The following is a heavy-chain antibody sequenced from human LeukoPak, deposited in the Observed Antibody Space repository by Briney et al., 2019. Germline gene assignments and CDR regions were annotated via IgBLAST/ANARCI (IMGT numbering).Heavy chain of an antibody. V-gene: IGHV3-33*01. CDR3: ARDLNYGGNDSDY. J-gene: IGHJ4*02. Sequence: GGSLRLSCAASGFTFSSYGMHWVRQAPGKGLEWVAVIWYDGSNKYYADSVKGRFTISRDNSKNTLYLQMNSLRAEDTAVYYCARDLNYGGNDSDYWGQGTLVTVSS. D-gene: IGHD4-23*01. CDR1: GFTFSSYG. CDR2: IWYDGSNK.